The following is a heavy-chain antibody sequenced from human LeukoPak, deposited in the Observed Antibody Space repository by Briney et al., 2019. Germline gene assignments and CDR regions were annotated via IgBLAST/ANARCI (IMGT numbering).Heavy chain of an antibody. J-gene: IGHJ2*01. CDR3: ARGVADPPRCFDL. CDR2: INHSGST. CDR1: GGSFSGYY. V-gene: IGHV4-34*01. Sequence: SETLSLTCAVYGGSFSGYYWSWIRQPPGKGLEWIGEINHSGSTNYNPSLKSRVTISVDTSKNQFSLKLSSVTAADTAVYYCARGVADPPRCFDLWGRGTLVTVSS. D-gene: IGHD5-12*01.